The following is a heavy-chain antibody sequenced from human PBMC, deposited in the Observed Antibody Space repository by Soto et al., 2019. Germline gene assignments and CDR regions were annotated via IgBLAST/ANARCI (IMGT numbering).Heavy chain of an antibody. CDR2: VYPGDSNT. V-gene: IGHV5-51*01. CDR3: ARGVDSHNWSLY. CDR1: GYSFTNYW. Sequence: GESLKISCKGSGYSFTNYWIGWVRQMSGKGLEWMGIVYPGDSNTIYSPSFQGQVTISADKSISTAYLQWSSLKASDTAIYFCARGVDSHNWSLYWGRGTLVTVSS. J-gene: IGHJ4*02. D-gene: IGHD1-1*01.